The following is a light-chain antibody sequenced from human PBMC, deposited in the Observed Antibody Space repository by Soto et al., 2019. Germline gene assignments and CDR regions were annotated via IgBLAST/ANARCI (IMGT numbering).Light chain of an antibody. CDR1: SSDVGSYNL. CDR2: EVS. J-gene: IGLJ2*01. V-gene: IGLV2-23*02. CDR3: CSYAGSRTNVL. Sequence: QSVLTQPASVSGSPGQSITISCIGTSSDVGSYNLVSWYQQHPGKAPKVLIYEVSERPSGVSNRFSGSKSGNTASLTISELQAEDEAEYYCCSYAGSRTNVLFGGGTKLTVL.